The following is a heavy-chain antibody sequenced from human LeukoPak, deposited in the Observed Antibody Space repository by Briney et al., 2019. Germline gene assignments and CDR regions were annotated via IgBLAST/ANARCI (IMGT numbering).Heavy chain of an antibody. D-gene: IGHD5-18*01. CDR1: GGSISSYY. CDR3: ARDQYSYGNDAFDI. V-gene: IGHV4-4*07. CDR2: IYTSGST. J-gene: IGHJ3*02. Sequence: PSETLSLTCTVSGGSISSYYWSWIRQPAGKGLEWIGRIYTSGSTNYNPSLKSRVTMSVDTSKNQFSLKLSSVTAADTAVYYCARDQYSYGNDAFDIWGQGTMVTVSS.